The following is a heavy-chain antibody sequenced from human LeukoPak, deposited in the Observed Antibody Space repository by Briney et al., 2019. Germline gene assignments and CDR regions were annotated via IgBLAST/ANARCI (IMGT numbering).Heavy chain of an antibody. J-gene: IGHJ6*02. Sequence: ASVTVSCKAAGYTFTSYSVSWVRQAPGQGLEWMGWISAYNGNANYAQKFVGRVTMTTDTATSTAYMDLWSLRSDDTAVFYCARANYYSGMDVWGQGTPVTVSS. CDR3: ARANYYSGMDV. V-gene: IGHV1-18*01. CDR2: ISAYNGNA. CDR1: GYTFTSYS.